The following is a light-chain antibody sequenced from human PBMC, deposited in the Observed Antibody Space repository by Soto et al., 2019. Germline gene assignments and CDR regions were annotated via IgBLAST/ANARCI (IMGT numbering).Light chain of an antibody. CDR3: QKFNTAPLT. CDR1: QDISVY. J-gene: IGKJ5*01. V-gene: IGKV1-27*01. CDR2: SAS. Sequence: DLQMTQSPSSLSASVGDRVTITCRASQDISVYLAWYQQKPGKVPKLLIYSASTLQSGVPSRFSGSGSGTDFTLTISSLPPEDVATYFCQKFNTAPLTFGQGTRLEIK.